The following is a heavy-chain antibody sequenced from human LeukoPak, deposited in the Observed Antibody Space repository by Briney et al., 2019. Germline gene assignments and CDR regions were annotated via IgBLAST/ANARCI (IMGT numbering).Heavy chain of an antibody. Sequence: PGGSLRLSCAASGFTFSSYAMNWVRQAPGKGLEWVSAIIGSGGSTFYADSVKGRFTISRDNAKNSLYLQMNSLRAEDTALYYCARAGLGAFDIWGQGTMVTVSS. V-gene: IGHV3-23*01. CDR1: GFTFSSYA. CDR3: ARAGLGAFDI. J-gene: IGHJ3*02. CDR2: IIGSGGST.